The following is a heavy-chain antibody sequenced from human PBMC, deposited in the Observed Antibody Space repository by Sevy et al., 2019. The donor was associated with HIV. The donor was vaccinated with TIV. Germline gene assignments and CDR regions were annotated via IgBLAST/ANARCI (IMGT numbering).Heavy chain of an antibody. Sequence: GGSLRLSCVVSGYSFSSYAISWVRQAPGKGLEWVSTINGRGGSTYYADSVKGRFTISRVNPKNTLFLQMINLRVDDTAIYYGARPSPRIAAAASAFYDSWGQGTLVIVSS. D-gene: IGHD6-13*01. CDR3: ARPSPRIAAAASAFYDS. CDR1: GYSFSSYA. CDR2: INGRGGST. V-gene: IGHV3-23*01. J-gene: IGHJ4*02.